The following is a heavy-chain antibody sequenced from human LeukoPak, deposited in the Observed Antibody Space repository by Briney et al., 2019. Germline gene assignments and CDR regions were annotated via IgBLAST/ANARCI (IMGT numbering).Heavy chain of an antibody. CDR1: GGSISSYY. D-gene: IGHD1-7*01. CDR2: IYYSGST. V-gene: IGHV4-59*01. Sequence: SQTLSLTCTVSGGSISSYYWSWIRQPPGKGLEWIGYIYYSGSTNYNPSLKSRVTISVDTSKNQFSLKLSSVTAADTAVYYCARDNWNYGSSMDVWGQGTTVTVSS. J-gene: IGHJ6*02. CDR3: ARDNWNYGSSMDV.